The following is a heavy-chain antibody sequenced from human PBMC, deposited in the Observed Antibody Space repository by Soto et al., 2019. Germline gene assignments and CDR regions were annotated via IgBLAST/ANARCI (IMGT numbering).Heavy chain of an antibody. Sequence: ASVKVSCKASGYTFTSYGINWVRQATGQGLEWMGWMNPDSGNTGSAQKFQGRVTMTKDTSISTAYMELSSLTSEDTAVYYCAGGRTGDYVFWFDPWGQGTLVTVSS. J-gene: IGHJ5*02. D-gene: IGHD7-27*01. CDR2: MNPDSGNT. CDR3: AGGRTGDYVFWFDP. V-gene: IGHV1-8*01. CDR1: GYTFTSYG.